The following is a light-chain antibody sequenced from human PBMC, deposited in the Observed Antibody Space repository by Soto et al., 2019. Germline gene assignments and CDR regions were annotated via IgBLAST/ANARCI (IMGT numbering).Light chain of an antibody. CDR3: QQYGRSSWT. Sequence: EIVLTQSPGTLSLSPGERATLSCRASQSVGSSDLAWYQQKPGQSPRLLFYGASSRATGIPDRFSGSGSGTDFTLTISRLEPEDFAVYYCQQYGRSSWTFGQGTKVEIK. CDR2: GAS. V-gene: IGKV3-20*01. J-gene: IGKJ1*01. CDR1: QSVGSSD.